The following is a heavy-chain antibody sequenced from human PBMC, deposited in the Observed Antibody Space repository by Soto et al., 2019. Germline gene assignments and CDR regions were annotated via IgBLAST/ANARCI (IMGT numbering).Heavy chain of an antibody. D-gene: IGHD3-3*01. Sequence: QVQLVESGGGVVQPGRSLRLSCAASGFTFSSYAMHWVRQAPGKGLEWVAVISYDGSNKYYADSVKGRFTISRDNSKNTLYLQMNSLRAEDTAVYYCARDLSDFWSGFDYYYYGMDVWGQGTTVTVSS. J-gene: IGHJ6*02. CDR3: ARDLSDFWSGFDYYYYGMDV. CDR1: GFTFSSYA. V-gene: IGHV3-30-3*01. CDR2: ISYDGSNK.